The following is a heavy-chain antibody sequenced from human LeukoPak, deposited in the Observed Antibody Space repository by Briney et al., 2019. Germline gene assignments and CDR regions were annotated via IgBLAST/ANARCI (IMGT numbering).Heavy chain of an antibody. CDR3: AKGEEEYYYYGMDV. Sequence: GGSLRLSCVASGITFSNYAMSWVRQAPGKGLEWVSTISGSGGSTYYADSVKGRFTISRDNSKNTLHLQMNSLRAEDTAVYYCAKGEEEYYYYGMDVWGRGTTVTVSS. V-gene: IGHV3-23*01. D-gene: IGHD1-26*01. J-gene: IGHJ6*02. CDR1: GITFSNYA. CDR2: ISGSGGST.